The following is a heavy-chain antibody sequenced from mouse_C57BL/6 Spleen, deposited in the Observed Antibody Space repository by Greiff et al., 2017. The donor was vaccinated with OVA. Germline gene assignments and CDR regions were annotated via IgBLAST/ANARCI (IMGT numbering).Heavy chain of an antibody. V-gene: IGHV1-4*01. J-gene: IGHJ1*03. CDR3: ARTTGTWYFDV. Sequence: QVQLKESGAELARPGASVKMSCKASGYTFTSYTMHWVKQRPGQGLEWIGYINPSSGYTKYNQKFKDKATLTADKSSSTAYMQLSSLTSEDSAVYYCARTTGTWYFDVWGTGTTVTVSS. D-gene: IGHD4-1*02. CDR2: INPSSGYT. CDR1: GYTFTSYT.